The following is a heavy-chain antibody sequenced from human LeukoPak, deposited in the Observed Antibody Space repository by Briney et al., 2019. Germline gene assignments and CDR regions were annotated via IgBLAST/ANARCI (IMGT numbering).Heavy chain of an antibody. CDR3: AKEPLPSRDGYNFYFDY. CDR1: GFTFSSYG. V-gene: IGHV3-30*18. Sequence: GRSLRLSCAASGFTFSSYGMHWVRQAPGKGLEWVAVISYDGSNKYYADSVKGRFTISRDNSKNKLYLQMNSLRAEDTAVYYCAKEPLPSRDGYNFYFDYWGQGTLVTVSS. J-gene: IGHJ4*02. D-gene: IGHD5-12*01. CDR2: ISYDGSNK.